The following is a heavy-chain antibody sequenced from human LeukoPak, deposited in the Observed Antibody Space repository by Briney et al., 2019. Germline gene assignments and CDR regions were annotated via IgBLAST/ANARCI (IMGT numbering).Heavy chain of an antibody. CDR1: GGTFSSYA. V-gene: IGHV1-69*05. J-gene: IGHJ3*02. D-gene: IGHD3-16*01. Sequence: SVKVSCKASGGTFSSYAISWVRQAPGQGLEWMGGIIPIFGTANYAQKFQGRVTITTDESTSTAYMELSSLRSEDTAVYYCAREGRSYDYVWGSHDPKRGAFDIWGQGTMVTVSS. CDR3: AREGRSYDYVWGSHDPKRGAFDI. CDR2: IIPIFGTA.